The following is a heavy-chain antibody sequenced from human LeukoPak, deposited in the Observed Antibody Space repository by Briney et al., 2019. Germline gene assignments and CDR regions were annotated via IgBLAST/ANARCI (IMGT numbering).Heavy chain of an antibody. J-gene: IGHJ3*02. Sequence: GGSLRLSCAASGFTFSSYGMHWVRQAPGKGLEWVAVISYDGSNKYYADSVKGRFTISRDNSKNTLYLQMNSLRAEDTAVYYCASSSSGWYGAFDIWSQGTMVTVSS. CDR1: GFTFSSYG. CDR2: ISYDGSNK. CDR3: ASSSSGWYGAFDI. D-gene: IGHD6-19*01. V-gene: IGHV3-30*03.